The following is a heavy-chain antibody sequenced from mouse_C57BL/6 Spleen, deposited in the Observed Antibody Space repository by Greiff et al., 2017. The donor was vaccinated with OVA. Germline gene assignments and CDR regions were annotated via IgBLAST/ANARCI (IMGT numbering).Heavy chain of an antibody. D-gene: IGHD2-4*01. CDR1: GYTFTSYW. Sequence: QVQLQQPGAELVKPGASVKLSCKASGYTFTSYWMHWVKQRPGQGLEWIGMIHPNSGSTNYNEKFKSKATLTVDKSSSTAYMQLSSLTAEDSAVYYGARSTYYDYGWYFDVWGTGTTVTVSS. V-gene: IGHV1-64*01. J-gene: IGHJ1*03. CDR3: ARSTYYDYGWYFDV. CDR2: IHPNSGST.